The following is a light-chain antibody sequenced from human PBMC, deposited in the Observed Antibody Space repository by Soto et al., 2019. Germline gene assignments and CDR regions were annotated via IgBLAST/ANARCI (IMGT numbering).Light chain of an antibody. CDR1: SSDLGSYNR. J-gene: IGLJ1*01. V-gene: IGLV2-18*01. CDR3: SLYTTSGTYV. Sequence: QSVLTQPPSVSGSPGQSVTISCTGTSSDLGSYNRVSWYQKPPGTAPKFMIYEVSNRPLGVPDRFSGSKSGNTASLTISGLQAEDQPNYYCSLYTTSGTYVFGTGTKVTVL. CDR2: EVS.